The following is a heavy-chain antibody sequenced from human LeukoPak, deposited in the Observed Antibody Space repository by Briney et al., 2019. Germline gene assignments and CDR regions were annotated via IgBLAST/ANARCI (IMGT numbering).Heavy chain of an antibody. CDR2: IGQDGSEK. Sequence: PGGSLRLSCAASGFTFSNYFMTWVRQAPGKGLDWVANIGQDGSEKYYADSVRGRFTISRDNAKKSLYLQMNSLRAEDTALYYCASLRSLEWIQLWYFNYWGQGTLVTVSS. D-gene: IGHD5-18*01. J-gene: IGHJ4*02. V-gene: IGHV3-7*01. CDR3: ASLRSLEWIQLWYFNY. CDR1: GFTFSNYF.